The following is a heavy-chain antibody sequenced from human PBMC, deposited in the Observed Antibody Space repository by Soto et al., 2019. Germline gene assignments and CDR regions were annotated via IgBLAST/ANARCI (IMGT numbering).Heavy chain of an antibody. CDR2: INAGNGNT. CDR1: GYTFTSYA. J-gene: IGHJ4*02. Sequence: QVQLVQSGAEVKKPGASVKVSCKASGYTFTSYAMHWVRQAPGQRLEWMGWINAGNGNTKYSQKFQGRVTITRDTSASTAYTELSSLRSEDTAVDYCARAPAPHLGDYWGQGTLVTVSS. CDR3: ARAPAPHLGDY. V-gene: IGHV1-3*01.